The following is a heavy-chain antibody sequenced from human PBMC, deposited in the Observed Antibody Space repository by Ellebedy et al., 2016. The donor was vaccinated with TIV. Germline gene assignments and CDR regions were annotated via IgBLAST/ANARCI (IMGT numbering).Heavy chain of an antibody. CDR2: IIPLYGAA. Sequence: ASVKVSXKSSAGTFSSHAVTWVRLAPGQGLEWVGGIIPLYGAARYAQNFNGRVTITADESTSTLYMELSSLTSDDTAVYYCARGSSNWLPRDWGQGTLVTVSS. V-gene: IGHV1-69*13. CDR1: AGTFSSHA. J-gene: IGHJ4*02. CDR3: ARGSSNWLPRD. D-gene: IGHD2-2*01.